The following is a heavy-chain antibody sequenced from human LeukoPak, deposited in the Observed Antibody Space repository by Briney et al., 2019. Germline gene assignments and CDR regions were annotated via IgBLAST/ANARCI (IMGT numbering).Heavy chain of an antibody. CDR2: ITSDSRYM. D-gene: IGHD1-26*01. J-gene: IGHJ3*01. CDR1: GFTFSSYN. Sequence: GGSLSLSCAASGFTFSSYNMNWVRQAPGKGLEWVSSITSDSRYMYYADSVKGRFTISRDNAKNSLYLQMNSLRAEDTAVYYCARDSGSYSYWGQGTMVTVSS. V-gene: IGHV3-21*01. CDR3: ARDSGSYSY.